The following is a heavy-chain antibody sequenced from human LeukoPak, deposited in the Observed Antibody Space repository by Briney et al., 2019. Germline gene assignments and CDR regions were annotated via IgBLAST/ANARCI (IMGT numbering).Heavy chain of an antibody. CDR1: GGTFSSYA. Sequence: ASVKVSCKASGGTFSSYAISWVRQAPGQGLEWMGGIIPIFGTGNYAQKFQGRVTITTDESTSTAYMELSSLRSEDTAVYYCARESAVAGTSRGDYYDYWGQGTLVTVSS. CDR2: IIPIFGTG. V-gene: IGHV1-69*05. D-gene: IGHD6-19*01. J-gene: IGHJ4*02. CDR3: ARESAVAGTSRGDYYDY.